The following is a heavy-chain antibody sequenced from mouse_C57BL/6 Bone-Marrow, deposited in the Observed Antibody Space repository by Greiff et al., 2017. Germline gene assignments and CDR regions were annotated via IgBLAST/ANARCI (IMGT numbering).Heavy chain of an antibody. J-gene: IGHJ4*01. V-gene: IGHV1-62-2*01. CDR2: FYPGSGSI. Sequence: QVQLQQSGAELVKPGASVKLSCKASGYTFTEYTIHWVKQRSGQGLEWIGWFYPGSGSIKYNEKFKDKATLTADKSSSTVYMELSRLTSGDSAVYFCARHGTIYYDYDDYYAMDYWGQGTSVTVSS. CDR3: ARHGTIYYDYDDYYAMDY. CDR1: GYTFTEYT. D-gene: IGHD2-4*01.